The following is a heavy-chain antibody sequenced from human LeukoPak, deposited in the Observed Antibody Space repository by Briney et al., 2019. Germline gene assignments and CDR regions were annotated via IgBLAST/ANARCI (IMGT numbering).Heavy chain of an antibody. CDR2: ISSSSTI. Sequence: LSGGSLRLSCAASGFTFSSYSMNWVRQAPGKGLEWVSYISSSSTIYYADSVKGRFTISRDNAKNSLYLQMNSLRDEDTAVYYCARDSRVAGDFDYWGQGTLVTVSS. J-gene: IGHJ4*02. V-gene: IGHV3-48*02. D-gene: IGHD6-19*01. CDR3: ARDSRVAGDFDY. CDR1: GFTFSSYS.